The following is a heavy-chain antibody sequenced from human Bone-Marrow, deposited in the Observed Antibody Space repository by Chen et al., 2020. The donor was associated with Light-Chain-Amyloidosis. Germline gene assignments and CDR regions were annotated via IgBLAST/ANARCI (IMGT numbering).Heavy chain of an antibody. V-gene: IGHV3-23*04. D-gene: IGHD3-22*01. J-gene: IGHJ4*02. CDR3: TRKGGYFDF. Sequence: EVQLVESGGGLVQPGGSLRLSCATSGFNFSSFGMSWVRQAPGKGLEWVSNVSGSTVRTYYARAVKRQFIISRDNSKSTLYLQRNSRRAGDTAVYSCTRKGGYFDFWGQGSLVTVSS. CDR2: VSGSTVRT. CDR1: GFNFSSFG.